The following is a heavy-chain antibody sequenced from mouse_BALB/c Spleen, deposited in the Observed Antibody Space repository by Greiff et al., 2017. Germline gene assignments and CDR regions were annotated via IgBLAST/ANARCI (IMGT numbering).Heavy chain of an antibody. CDR1: GFNIKDTY. D-gene: IGHD2-3*01. V-gene: IGHV14-3*02. CDR3: AFYDGYYDYAMDY. Sequence: EVKVVESGAELVKPGASVKLSCTASGFNIKDTYMHWVKQRPEQGLEWIGRIDPANGNTKYDPKFQGKATITADTSSNTAYLQLSSLTSADTAVYYCAFYDGYYDYAMDYWGQGTSVTVSS. CDR2: IDPANGNT. J-gene: IGHJ4*01.